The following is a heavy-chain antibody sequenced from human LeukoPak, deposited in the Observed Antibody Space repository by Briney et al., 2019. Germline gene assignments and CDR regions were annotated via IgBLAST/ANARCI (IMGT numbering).Heavy chain of an antibody. CDR3: ARGRGIAL. Sequence: GGSLRLSCATSGFTLSNYWMNWVRQAPGKGLEWVANIEEDGNKKNYVDSVKGRFTISRGNVKNSIYLQMNSLRANDTAVYYCARGRGIALWGQGTLVTVSS. CDR1: GFTLSNYW. J-gene: IGHJ4*02. CDR2: IEEDGNKK. D-gene: IGHD6-13*01. V-gene: IGHV3-7*01.